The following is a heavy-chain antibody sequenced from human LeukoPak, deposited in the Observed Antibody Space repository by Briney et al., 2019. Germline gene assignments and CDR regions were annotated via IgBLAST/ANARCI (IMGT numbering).Heavy chain of an antibody. CDR2: IYYSGST. V-gene: IGHV4-59*01. CDR3: ARASYYYDSSGYPHAPYDY. D-gene: IGHD3-22*01. CDR1: GGSISSYY. Sequence: SETLSLTCTVSGGSISSYYWSWIRQPPGKGLEWIGYIYYSGSTNYNPSLKSRVTISVDTSKNQFSLKLSSVTAADTAVYYCARASYYYDSSGYPHAPYDYWDQGTLVTVSS. J-gene: IGHJ4*02.